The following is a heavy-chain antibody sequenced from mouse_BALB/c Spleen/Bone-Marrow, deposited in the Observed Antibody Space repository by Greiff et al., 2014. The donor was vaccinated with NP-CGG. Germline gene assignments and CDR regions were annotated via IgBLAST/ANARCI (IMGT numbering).Heavy chain of an antibody. Sequence: DVQLVESGGGLVQPGGSLRLSCATSGFTFTDYYMSWVRQTPGKALKWLGFIRNKANGYTADYSVSVKGRFTISRDNSQNILYLQMNTLRAEDSATYYCARDENYDIYWYFDVWGAGTTVTVSS. CDR1: GFTFTDYY. V-gene: IGHV7-3*02. CDR2: IRNKANGYTA. J-gene: IGHJ1*01. D-gene: IGHD1-1*01. CDR3: ARDENYDIYWYFDV.